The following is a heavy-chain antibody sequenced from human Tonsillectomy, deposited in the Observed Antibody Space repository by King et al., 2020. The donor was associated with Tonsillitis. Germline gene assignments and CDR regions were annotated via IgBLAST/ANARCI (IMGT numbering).Heavy chain of an antibody. D-gene: IGHD5-18*01. J-gene: IGHJ6*03. CDR1: GFTFSGYN. V-gene: IGHV3-21*01. CDR3: ARADRYTYGSWTYYYMDV. Sequence: QLVQSGGGLVKPGGSLRLSCAASGFTFSGYNMNCVRQAPGKGLEWVSSISTSSSYINYADSVKGGFTISTDKAKNSLYLQMNSLRAGDTAVYYCARADRYTYGSWTYYYMDVWGKGTTVTVSS. CDR2: ISTSSSYI.